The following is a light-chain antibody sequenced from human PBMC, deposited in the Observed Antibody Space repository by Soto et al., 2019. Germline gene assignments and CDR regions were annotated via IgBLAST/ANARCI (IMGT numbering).Light chain of an antibody. CDR1: QTTSSW. J-gene: IGKJ1*01. CDR3: QQYNSHWT. CDR2: DAS. V-gene: IGKV1-5*01. Sequence: DIQMTQSPSTLSGSVGDRVTISCRASQTTSSWLAWYQQRPGKAPKLLIYDASSLESGVPSRFSGIGSGTEFTLTISSLQPDDFATYYCQQYNSHWTFGQGTKVDI.